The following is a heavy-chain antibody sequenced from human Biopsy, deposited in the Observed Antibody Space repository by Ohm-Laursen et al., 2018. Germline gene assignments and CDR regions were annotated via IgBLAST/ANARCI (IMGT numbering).Heavy chain of an antibody. CDR3: ARRGSGGRSFDY. CDR1: GGSISGSS. J-gene: IGHJ4*02. Sequence: GTLSLTCIVSGGSISGSSWSWIRQAPGKGLEWIGYISYSRDTNYNPSLKSRVTISADTSKNQFSLKLGSVTVADTAVFYCARRGSGGRSFDYWGQGSLVTVSS. D-gene: IGHD2-15*01. V-gene: IGHV4-59*08. CDR2: ISYSRDT.